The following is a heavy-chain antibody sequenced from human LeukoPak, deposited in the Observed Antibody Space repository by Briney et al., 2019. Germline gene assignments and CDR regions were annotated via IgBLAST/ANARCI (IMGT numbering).Heavy chain of an antibody. V-gene: IGHV4-34*01. D-gene: IGHD2/OR15-2a*01. J-gene: IGHJ4*02. CDR2: INHSGSI. Sequence: PSETLCLTCAVYGVSFSGYYWSWIRQPPGKGLEWIGEINHSGSINYNPSLKSRVTISVDTSKNQFSLKLSSVTAADTAVYYCARGRGYNSFDYWGQGTLVTVSS. CDR1: GVSFSGYY. CDR3: ARGRGYNSFDY.